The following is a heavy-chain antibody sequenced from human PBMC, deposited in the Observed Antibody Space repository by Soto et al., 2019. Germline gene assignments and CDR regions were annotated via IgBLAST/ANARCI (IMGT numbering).Heavy chain of an antibody. D-gene: IGHD6-19*01. V-gene: IGHV1-2*04. CDR3: ARGIAVAGLKGDWFDP. Sequence: ASVKVSCKASGYTFTGYYMHWVRQAPGQGLEWMGWINPNSGGTNYAQKFQGWVTMTRDTSISTAYMELSRLRSDDTAVYYCARGIAVAGLKGDWFDPWGQGTLVTVSS. J-gene: IGHJ5*02. CDR1: GYTFTGYY. CDR2: INPNSGGT.